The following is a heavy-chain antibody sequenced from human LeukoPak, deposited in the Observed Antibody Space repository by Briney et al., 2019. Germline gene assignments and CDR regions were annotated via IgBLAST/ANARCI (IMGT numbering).Heavy chain of an antibody. D-gene: IGHD2-15*01. CDR3: ARALGCSGGSCWLEGSDAFVI. CDR2: IYYSGST. CDR1: GGSISSYY. J-gene: IGHJ3*02. Sequence: SETLSLTCTVSGGSISSYYWSWIRQPPGKGLEWIGYIYYSGSTNYNPSLKSRVTISVDTSKNQFSLKLSSVTAADTAVYYCARALGCSGGSCWLEGSDAFVIWGQGTMVTVSS. V-gene: IGHV4-59*01.